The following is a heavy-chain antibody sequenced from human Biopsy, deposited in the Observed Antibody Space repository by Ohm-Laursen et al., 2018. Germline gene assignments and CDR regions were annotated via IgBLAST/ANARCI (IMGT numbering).Heavy chain of an antibody. D-gene: IGHD3-10*01. Sequence: ASVKVSCKASGYTFTSYDITWVRQASGQGLVYLGRIIPIVGITNHAQTFQGRITLTADKSTFMVYMELSRLRSDDTAIYYCARGGSGSGYYGMDVWGQGATVSVSS. CDR2: IIPIVGIT. J-gene: IGHJ6*02. CDR3: ARGGSGSGYYGMDV. CDR1: GYTFTSYD. V-gene: IGHV1-69*04.